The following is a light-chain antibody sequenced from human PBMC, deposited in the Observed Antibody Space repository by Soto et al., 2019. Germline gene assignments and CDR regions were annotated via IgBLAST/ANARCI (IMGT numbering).Light chain of an antibody. CDR1: PSISRW. CDR2: KAS. J-gene: IGKJ2*01. V-gene: IGKV1-5*03. Sequence: DIQMTQSPSTLSASLGDRVTITCRASPSISRWLAWYQKKPGKAPNLLIQKASSLESGVPSRFSASGSGSPFTLTISRVQTDDFATYYGHQYHSVFPTFCQGTKMEIK. CDR3: HQYHSVFPT.